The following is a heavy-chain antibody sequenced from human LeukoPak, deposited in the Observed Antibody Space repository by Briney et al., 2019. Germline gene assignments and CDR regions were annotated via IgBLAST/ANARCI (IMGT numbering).Heavy chain of an antibody. CDR3: ARRIRGAPTDH. Sequence: ASVTVSSTASGYTFTTYDLNWVRQAPGQGLEWMGWMNPNSGNTGYAQKFQGRVTMTRNTSISTAYMELNNLTSEDTAVYYCARRIRGAPTDHWGQGTLVTVSS. CDR2: MNPNSGNT. J-gene: IGHJ4*02. CDR1: GYTFTTYD. D-gene: IGHD3-10*01. V-gene: IGHV1-8*01.